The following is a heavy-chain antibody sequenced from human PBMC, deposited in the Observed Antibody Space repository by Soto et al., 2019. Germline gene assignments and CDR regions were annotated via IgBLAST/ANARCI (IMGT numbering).Heavy chain of an antibody. Sequence: EVQLVQSGAEVEKPGESLKISCEGSGYSFISYWIGWVRQIPGKGLEWMGIIYPRDSDTRYSPSFQGQVTISVDKSISTAYLEWSSLKASDPAMYYCATRSSNWGKEGFDAFDIWGQGTMVTVSS. D-gene: IGHD7-27*01. J-gene: IGHJ3*02. CDR3: ATRSSNWGKEGFDAFDI. CDR1: GYSFISYW. CDR2: IYPRDSDT. V-gene: IGHV5-51*03.